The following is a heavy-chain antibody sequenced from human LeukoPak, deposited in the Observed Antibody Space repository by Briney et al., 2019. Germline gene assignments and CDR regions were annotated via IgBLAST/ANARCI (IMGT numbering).Heavy chain of an antibody. D-gene: IGHD4-17*01. CDR3: ARDRVTNGMDV. CDR1: GGSISSSSYY. Sequence: PSETLSLTCTVSGGSISSSSYYWGWIRQPPGKGLEWIGSIYYSGSTYYNPSLKSRVTISVDTSKNQFSLKLSSVTAADTAVYYWARDRVTNGMDVWGQGTTGTVPS. J-gene: IGHJ6*02. CDR2: IYYSGST. V-gene: IGHV4-39*07.